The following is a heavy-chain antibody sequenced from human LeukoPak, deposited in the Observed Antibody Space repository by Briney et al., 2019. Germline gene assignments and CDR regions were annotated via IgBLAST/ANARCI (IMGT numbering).Heavy chain of an antibody. CDR1: GFTFSNYA. Sequence: GGSLRLSCAASGFTFSNYAMRWVRQAPGKGLEWVSSITSSGDTTYYTDSVRGRFTISRDNSKNTLYLQMNSLRAEDTAVYYCAKDRGYCSGGSCSYIDYWGQGTLVTVPS. CDR3: AKDRGYCSGGSCSYIDY. J-gene: IGHJ4*02. D-gene: IGHD2-15*01. V-gene: IGHV3-23*01. CDR2: ITSSGDTT.